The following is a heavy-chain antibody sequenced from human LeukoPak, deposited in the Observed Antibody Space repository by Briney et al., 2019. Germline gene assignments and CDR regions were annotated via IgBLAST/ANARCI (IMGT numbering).Heavy chain of an antibody. J-gene: IGHJ4*02. V-gene: IGHV3-23*01. CDR3: ARPQWLAAYFDY. CDR2: ISGSGGST. Sequence: PGGSLRLSCAASGFTFSSYAMSWVRQAPGKGLEWVSAISGSGGSTYYADSVKGRFTISRDNSKNTLYLQMNRLRAEDTAVYYCARPQWLAAYFDYWGQGTLVTVSS. D-gene: IGHD6-19*01. CDR1: GFTFSSYA.